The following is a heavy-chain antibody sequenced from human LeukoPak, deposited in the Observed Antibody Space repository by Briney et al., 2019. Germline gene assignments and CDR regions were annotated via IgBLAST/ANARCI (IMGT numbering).Heavy chain of an antibody. Sequence: SQTLSLTCTVSGGSLSSGGYYWSWLRQPPGKGLEWIGNIFYSGSPNYSPSLKSRVTVSFDTSKNQFSLKLSSVTAADTAVYYCARVGHLAAAGTYDYWGQGTLVTVSS. CDR2: IFYSGSP. V-gene: IGHV4-61*08. CDR3: ARVGHLAAAGTYDY. J-gene: IGHJ4*02. CDR1: GGSLSSGGYY. D-gene: IGHD6-13*01.